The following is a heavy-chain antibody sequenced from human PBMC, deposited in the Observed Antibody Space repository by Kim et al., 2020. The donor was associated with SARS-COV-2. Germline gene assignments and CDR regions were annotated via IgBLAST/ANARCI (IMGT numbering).Heavy chain of an antibody. CDR3: AKDIAAAGSYFDY. J-gene: IGHJ4*02. D-gene: IGHD6-13*01. V-gene: IGHV3-9*01. Sequence: ADAWKGRFTISRDNAKNSLYLQMNSLRAEDTALYYCAKDIAAAGSYFDYWGQGTLVTVSS.